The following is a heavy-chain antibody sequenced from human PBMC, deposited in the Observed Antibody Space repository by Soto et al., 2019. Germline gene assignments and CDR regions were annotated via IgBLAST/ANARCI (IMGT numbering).Heavy chain of an antibody. Sequence: PSETLSLTCTFSGGTISSYYWIWIRQPPGKGLEWIGYIYYSGSTNYNPYLKSRVTISADTSKNQFSLKLSAETAAATAVFHCASSYNCNAKSDFDCWEHGTTVTVCS. J-gene: IGHJ4*01. CDR2: IYYSGST. CDR3: ASSYNCNAKSDFDC. V-gene: IGHV4-59*01. CDR1: GGTISSYY. D-gene: IGHD1-20*01.